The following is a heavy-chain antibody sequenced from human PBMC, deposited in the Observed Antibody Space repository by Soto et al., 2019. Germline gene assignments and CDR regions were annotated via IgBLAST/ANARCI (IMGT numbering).Heavy chain of an antibody. D-gene: IGHD3-9*01. Sequence: PSETLSLTCAVYGGSFSGYYWSWIRQPPGKGLEWIGEINHSGSTNYNPSLKSRVTISLDKSKSQFSLKLSSVTAADSAVYFCARLEGLATISYYFDFWGPGALVTVS. V-gene: IGHV4-34*01. CDR1: GGSFSGYY. CDR3: ARLEGLATISYYFDF. CDR2: INHSGST. J-gene: IGHJ4*02.